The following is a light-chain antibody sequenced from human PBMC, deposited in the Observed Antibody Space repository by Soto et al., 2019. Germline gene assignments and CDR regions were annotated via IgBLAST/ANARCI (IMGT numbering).Light chain of an antibody. CDR1: SSDVGTYNL. CDR2: EGS. J-gene: IGLJ1*01. V-gene: IGLV2-23*01. CDR3: CSYAGVNTYV. Sequence: QSALTQPASVSGSPGQSITISCTGTSSDVGTYNLVSWYQQQPGKAPKLMICEGSKRPSGVSNRFSGSKSGNTASLTISGLQAEDEADYYCCSYAGVNTYVFGTGTKVTVL.